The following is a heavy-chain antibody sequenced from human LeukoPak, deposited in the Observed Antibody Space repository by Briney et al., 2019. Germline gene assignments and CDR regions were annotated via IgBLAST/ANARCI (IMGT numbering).Heavy chain of an antibody. CDR3: ARHPGAWDTSEHR. D-gene: IGHD1-26*01. J-gene: IGHJ5*02. Sequence: PSETLSLTCTVSGGSISNYYWSWIRQPPGKEVEWIGYIYYSGTSNNSPSLYSRVTMSVDTSKNQFSLNLNSVTAADTAVYYCARHPGAWDTSEHRWGQGTLVTVSS. V-gene: IGHV4-59*01. CDR1: GGSISNYY. CDR2: IYYSGTS.